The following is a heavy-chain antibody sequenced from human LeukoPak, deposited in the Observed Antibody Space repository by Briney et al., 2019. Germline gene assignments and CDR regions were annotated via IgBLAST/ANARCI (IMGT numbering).Heavy chain of an antibody. V-gene: IGHV4-61*02. Sequence: SQTLSLTCTVSGGSISSGSYYWSWIRQPAGKGLEWIGRIYTSGSTNYNPSLKSRVTISVDRSKNQFSLKLSSVTAADTAVYYRARSQGGSGSYYSNAFDIWGQGTMVTVSS. CDR3: ARSQGGSGSYYSNAFDI. J-gene: IGHJ3*02. D-gene: IGHD3-10*01. CDR1: GGSISSGSYY. CDR2: IYTSGST.